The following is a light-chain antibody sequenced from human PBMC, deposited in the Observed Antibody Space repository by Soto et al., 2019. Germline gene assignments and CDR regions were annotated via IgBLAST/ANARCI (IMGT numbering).Light chain of an antibody. CDR2: RNN. J-gene: IGLJ1*01. CDR1: SSNFGSHF. Sequence: QSALTQTPSASGTPGQRVTISCSGSSSNFGSHFVYWYQQLPGTAPKLLIYRNNQRPSGVPDRFSGSKSGTSASLAISGLRSEDEVDYYCAAWDDSLSGLCVFGTGTKVTVL. V-gene: IGLV1-47*01. CDR3: AAWDDSLSGLCV.